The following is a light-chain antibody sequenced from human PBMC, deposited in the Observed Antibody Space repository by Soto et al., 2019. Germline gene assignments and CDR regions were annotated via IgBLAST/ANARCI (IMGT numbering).Light chain of an antibody. Sequence: EIVMTQSPATLSLSPGERATLSCRASQSVSSSYLAWYQQKPGQAPRLLIYGASSRATGIPDRFSGSGSGTDFTLTISRLEPEDFAVYYCQKYGSSPGLTFGGGTKVDIK. V-gene: IGKV3-20*01. CDR3: QKYGSSPGLT. CDR2: GAS. J-gene: IGKJ4*01. CDR1: QSVSSSY.